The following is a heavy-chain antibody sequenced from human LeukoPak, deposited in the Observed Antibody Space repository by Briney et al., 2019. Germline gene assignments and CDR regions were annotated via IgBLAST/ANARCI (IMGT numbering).Heavy chain of an antibody. CDR1: GFTVSSYW. CDR3: AELGITMIGGV. V-gene: IGHV3-7*01. CDR2: IKQDGSEN. J-gene: IGHJ6*04. Sequence: GGSLRLSCAASGFTVSSYWISWVRQAPGKGLEWVANIKQDGSENSYVDSVKGRLTICRDNAKNSLSLQMNSLRAEDTAVYYCAELGITMIGGVWGKGTTVTISS. D-gene: IGHD3-10*02.